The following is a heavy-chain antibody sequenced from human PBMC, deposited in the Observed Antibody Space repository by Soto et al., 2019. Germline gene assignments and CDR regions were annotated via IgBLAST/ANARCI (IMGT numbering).Heavy chain of an antibody. D-gene: IGHD3-22*01. V-gene: IGHV1-69*13. CDR3: ARDQPPYYYDSSGYDGYDI. J-gene: IGHJ3*02. CDR2: IIPIFGTA. Sequence: GASVMVSCKDSGGTFSSYAISWVRQAPGQGLEWMGGIIPIFGTANYAQKFQGRVTITADESTSTAYMELSSLRSEDTAVYYCARDQPPYYYDSSGYDGYDIWGQGTMDTVSS. CDR1: GGTFSSYA.